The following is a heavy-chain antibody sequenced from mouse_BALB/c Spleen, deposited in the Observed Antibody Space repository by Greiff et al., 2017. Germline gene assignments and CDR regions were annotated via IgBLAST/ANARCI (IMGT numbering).Heavy chain of an antibody. V-gene: IGHV1-7*01. CDR2: INPSTGYT. D-gene: IGHD2-4*01. CDR3: ASTMITTSYWYFDV. Sequence: VQLQQSGAELAKPGASVKMSCKASGYTFTSYWMHWVKQRPGQGLEWIGYINPSTGYTEYNQKFKDKATLTADKSSSTAYMQLSSLTSEDSAVYYGASTMITTSYWYFDVWGAGTTVTVSS. J-gene: IGHJ1*01. CDR1: GYTFTSYW.